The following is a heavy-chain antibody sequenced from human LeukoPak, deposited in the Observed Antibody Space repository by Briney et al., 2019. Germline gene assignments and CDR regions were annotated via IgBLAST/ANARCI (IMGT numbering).Heavy chain of an antibody. Sequence: GGSLRLSCAASGFTFSTYAMNWVRQAPGKGLEWVSAISGGAGNTYYADSVKGRFTISRGSSRNTLFLQMNSLGAEDTAVYYCAKGMTFQYYYSMDVWGQGTSVTASS. CDR2: ISGGAGNT. J-gene: IGHJ6*02. V-gene: IGHV3-23*01. CDR1: GFTFSTYA. D-gene: IGHD2/OR15-2a*01. CDR3: AKGMTFQYYYSMDV.